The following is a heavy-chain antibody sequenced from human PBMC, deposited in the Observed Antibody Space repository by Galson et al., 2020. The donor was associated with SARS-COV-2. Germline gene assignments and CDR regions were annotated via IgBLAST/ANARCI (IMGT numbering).Heavy chain of an antibody. Sequence: ASVKVSCKASGYTFTRHYIHWVRQAPGQGLEWVGRINPTDGVTSYAQKFQGRVTMTRATSTVFMELSSLRSEDTAVYYCGTSEGPYMDVWGKGTTVTVSS. V-gene: IGHV1-46*01. CDR3: GTSEGPYMDV. J-gene: IGHJ6*03. CDR1: GYTFTRHY. CDR2: INPTDGVT.